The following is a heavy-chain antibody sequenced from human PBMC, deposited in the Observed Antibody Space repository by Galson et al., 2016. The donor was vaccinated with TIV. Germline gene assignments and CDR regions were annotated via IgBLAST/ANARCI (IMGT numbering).Heavy chain of an antibody. D-gene: IGHD5-18*01. CDR2: INTYNGDT. Sequence: SVKVSCKASGYTFTDYAISWVRQAPGQGLEWMGWINTYNGDTNFAQKFQGRVTMTTETSTSTVYMDLRNLRSDDTAVYYCARSGYIHGLVGLPSSFWYLESWGRGTLVTVSS. CDR1: GYTFTDYA. CDR3: ARSGYIHGLVGLPSSFWYLES. V-gene: IGHV1-18*01. J-gene: IGHJ2*01.